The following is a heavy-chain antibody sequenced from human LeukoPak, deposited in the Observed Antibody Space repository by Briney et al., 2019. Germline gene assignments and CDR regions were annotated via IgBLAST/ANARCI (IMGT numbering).Heavy chain of an antibody. D-gene: IGHD5-12*01. V-gene: IGHV3-11*01. CDR2: ISSSGNTI. CDR3: AGEGYGDYDGDY. CDR1: GFTFSDYY. Sequence: GGSLRLSCAASGFTFSDYYMSWIRQAPGKGLEGVSYISSSGNTIYYADSVKGRFTISRDNAKNSLYLQMNSLRVEDTAVYYCAGEGYGDYDGDYWGQGTLVTVSS. J-gene: IGHJ4*02.